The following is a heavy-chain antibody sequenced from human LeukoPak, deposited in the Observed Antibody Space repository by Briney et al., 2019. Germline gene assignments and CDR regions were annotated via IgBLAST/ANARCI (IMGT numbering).Heavy chain of an antibody. Sequence: PSKTLSLTCAVYGGSFSGYYWSWIRQPPGKGLEWIGEINHRGSTNYNPSLKSRVTISVDTSKNQFSLKLSSVTAADTAVYYCARGLRQLVRSWHYWGQGTLVTVSS. D-gene: IGHD6-6*01. V-gene: IGHV4-34*01. CDR2: INHRGST. J-gene: IGHJ4*02. CDR3: ARGLRQLVRSWHY. CDR1: GGSFSGYY.